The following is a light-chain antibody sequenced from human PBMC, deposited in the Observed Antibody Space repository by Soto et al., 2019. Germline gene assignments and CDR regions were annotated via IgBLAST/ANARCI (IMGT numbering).Light chain of an antibody. Sequence: EIVLTQSPATLSFSPGERATLSCRASQSVSSYLAWYQQKPGQAPRLLIYDASNRATGIPARFSGSGSGTDFTLTISSLAPEDFAVYYCQQRSNWPTFGQGTRLEIK. J-gene: IGKJ5*01. CDR2: DAS. V-gene: IGKV3-11*01. CDR3: QQRSNWPT. CDR1: QSVSSY.